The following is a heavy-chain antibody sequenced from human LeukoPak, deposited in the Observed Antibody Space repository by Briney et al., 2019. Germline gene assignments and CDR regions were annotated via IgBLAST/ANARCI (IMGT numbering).Heavy chain of an antibody. J-gene: IGHJ4*02. CDR1: GGSISSYY. D-gene: IGHD5-12*01. CDR2: IYYSGRT. CDR3: ARDRAFLEYSGYDFGY. V-gene: IGHV4-59*01. Sequence: PSETLSLTCTVSGGSISSYYWSWIRQPPGKGLEWIGYIYYSGRTKYNPALESRVTISADTSMNQFSLKLTTVTAADTAVYYCARDRAFLEYSGYDFGYWGQGTLVTVSS.